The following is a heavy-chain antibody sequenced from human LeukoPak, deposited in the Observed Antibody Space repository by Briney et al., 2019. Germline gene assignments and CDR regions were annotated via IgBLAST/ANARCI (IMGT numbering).Heavy chain of an antibody. Sequence: GGSLRLSCAASGFTFSDYYMSWIRQAPGKGLEWVSYISSSGSTIYYADSVKGRFTISRDNAKNSLYLQMNSLRAEGTAVYYCVRNGATLDNWFDPWGQGTLVTVSS. CDR1: GFTFSDYY. D-gene: IGHD5-12*01. J-gene: IGHJ5*02. CDR3: VRNGATLDNWFDP. CDR2: ISSSGSTI. V-gene: IGHV3-11*01.